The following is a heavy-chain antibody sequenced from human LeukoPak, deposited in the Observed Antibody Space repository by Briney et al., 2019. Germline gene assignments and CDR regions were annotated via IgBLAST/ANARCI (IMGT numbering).Heavy chain of an antibody. V-gene: IGHV1-18*01. CDR1: GYTFNNYG. Sequence: ASVKVSCKASGYTFNNYGISWVRQAPGQGLEWMGRISAYNGNTNYARKVQDRVTMTTDTSTSTAYMELRNLTSDDTAVYYCARDSADCSGGSCYSAEYFQHWGQGTLVTVSS. CDR3: ARDSADCSGGSCYSAEYFQH. D-gene: IGHD2-15*01. J-gene: IGHJ1*01. CDR2: ISAYNGNT.